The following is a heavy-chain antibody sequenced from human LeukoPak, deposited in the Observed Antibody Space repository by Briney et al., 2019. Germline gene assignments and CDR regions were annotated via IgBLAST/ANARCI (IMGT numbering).Heavy chain of an antibody. CDR3: AATAAAGTATLNY. Sequence: PVKVSRKASGGTFSSYAISWVRQAPGQGLEWMGGIIPIFGTANYAQKFQGRVTITADESTSTAYMELSSLRSEDTAVYYCAATAAAGTATLNYWGQGTLVTVSS. V-gene: IGHV1-69*13. D-gene: IGHD6-13*01. CDR1: GGTFSSYA. J-gene: IGHJ4*02. CDR2: IIPIFGTA.